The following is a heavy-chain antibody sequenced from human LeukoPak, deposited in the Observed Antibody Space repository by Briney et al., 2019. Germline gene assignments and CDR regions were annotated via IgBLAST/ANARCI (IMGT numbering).Heavy chain of an antibody. V-gene: IGHV4-59*01. CDR2: IYYSGSS. D-gene: IGHD3-22*01. CDR1: GASISSSY. Sequence: SETLSLTCTVSGASISSSYWSWIRQPPGQGLEWIGYIYYSGSSSYNPSLKSRVTISVDTSKNHFSLKLSSVTAADTAIYYCARRLYDSGGYYLDYWGQGTLVTVSS. CDR3: ARRLYDSGGYYLDY. J-gene: IGHJ4*02.